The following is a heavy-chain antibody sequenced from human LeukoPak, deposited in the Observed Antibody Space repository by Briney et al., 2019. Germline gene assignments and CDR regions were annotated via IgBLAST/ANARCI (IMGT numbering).Heavy chain of an antibody. CDR1: GYTFTGYY. Sequence: ASVKVSCKASGYTFTGYYMHWVRQAPGQGLEWMGWINPNGGGTNYAQKFQGRVTMTRDTSISTAYMELSRLRSDDTAVYYCARSRGYSYGYYYYWGQGTLVTVSS. V-gene: IGHV1-2*02. D-gene: IGHD5-18*01. J-gene: IGHJ4*02. CDR2: INPNGGGT. CDR3: ARSRGYSYGYYYY.